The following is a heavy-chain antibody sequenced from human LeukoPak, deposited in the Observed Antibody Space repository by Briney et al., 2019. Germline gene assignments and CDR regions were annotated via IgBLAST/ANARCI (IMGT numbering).Heavy chain of an antibody. CDR1: GGSISTYY. CDR3: ARRPDTSGWLGPFRYAFDI. CDR2: IYNSGST. J-gene: IGHJ3*02. D-gene: IGHD6-19*01. V-gene: IGHV4-59*12. Sequence: KTSETLSLTCTVSGGSISTYYWSWIRQPPGKGLEWIGYIYNSGSTNYNPSLKSRVTISVDTSNNQFSLKLSSVTAADTAIYYCARRPDTSGWLGPFRYAFDIWGQGTMVTVSS.